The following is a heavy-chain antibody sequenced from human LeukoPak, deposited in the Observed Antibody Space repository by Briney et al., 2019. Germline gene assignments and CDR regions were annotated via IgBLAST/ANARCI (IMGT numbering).Heavy chain of an antibody. CDR2: IYYSGST. CDR1: GGSISSGDYY. CDR3: ARVGRTRNVDTAMATFDY. Sequence: SQTLSLTCTVSGGSISSGDYYWSWIRQPPGKGLEWIVYIYYSGSTYYNPSLKSRVTISVDTSKNQFSLKLSSVTAADTAVYYGARVGRTRNVDTAMATFDYWGQGTLVTVSS. V-gene: IGHV4-30-4*01. J-gene: IGHJ4*02. D-gene: IGHD5-18*01.